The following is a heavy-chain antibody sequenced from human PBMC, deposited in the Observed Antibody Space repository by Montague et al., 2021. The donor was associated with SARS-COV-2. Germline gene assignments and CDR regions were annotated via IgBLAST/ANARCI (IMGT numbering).Heavy chain of an antibody. V-gene: IGHV4-39*07. CDR3: ARAPFMITFGGVITRLRGYYFDY. CDR1: GGSISSSSYY. CDR2: IYYSGST. D-gene: IGHD3-16*01. J-gene: IGHJ4*02. Sequence: SETLSLTCTVSGGSISSSSYYWGSIRQPPGKGLEWIGSIYYSGSTYYNPSLKSRVTISVDTSKNQFSLKLSSVTAADTAVYYCARAPFMITFGGVITRLRGYYFDYWGQGTLVTVSS.